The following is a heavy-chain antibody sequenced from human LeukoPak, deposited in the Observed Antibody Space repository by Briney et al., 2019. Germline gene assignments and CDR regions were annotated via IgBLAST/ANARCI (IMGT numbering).Heavy chain of an antibody. CDR1: GGSFSGYY. V-gene: IGHV4-34*01. CDR2: IYYSGST. J-gene: IGHJ3*02. CDR3: ARDVWTVAFDI. Sequence: SETLSLTCAVYGGSFSGYYWSWIRQPPGKGLEWIGSIYYSGSTYYNPSLKSRVTISVDTSKNQFSLKLSSVTAADTAVYYCARDVWTVAFDIWGQGTMVTVSS. D-gene: IGHD3/OR15-3a*01.